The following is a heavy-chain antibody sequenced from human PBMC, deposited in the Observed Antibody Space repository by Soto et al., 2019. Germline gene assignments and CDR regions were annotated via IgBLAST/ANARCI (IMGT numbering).Heavy chain of an antibody. CDR3: ARGRTLITGTSLDY. CDR2: INHSRSA. CDR1: GGSFSGYY. J-gene: IGHJ4*02. D-gene: IGHD1-20*01. V-gene: IGHV4-34*01. Sequence: QVQLQQWGAGLLKPSETLSITCAVYGGSFSGYYWTWIRQPPGKGLEWIGEINHSRSANYKPSLTSRVTISVDTARNQFSLKMSAVTAADTAVYYCARGRTLITGTSLDYWGQGTLVTVSS.